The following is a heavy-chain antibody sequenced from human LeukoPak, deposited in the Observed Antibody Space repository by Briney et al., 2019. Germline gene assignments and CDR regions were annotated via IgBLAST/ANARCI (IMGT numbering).Heavy chain of an antibody. D-gene: IGHD6-19*01. V-gene: IGHV4-59*01. CDR1: GGSISSYY. J-gene: IGHJ6*02. CDR3: ARWSGYSSGWLHGMDV. Sequence: PSETLSLTCTVSGGSISSYYWSWIRQPPGKGLEWIGYIYYSGSTNYNPSLKSRVTISVDTSKNQFSLKLSSVTAADTAVYYCARWSGYSSGWLHGMDVWGQGTTVTVSS. CDR2: IYYSGST.